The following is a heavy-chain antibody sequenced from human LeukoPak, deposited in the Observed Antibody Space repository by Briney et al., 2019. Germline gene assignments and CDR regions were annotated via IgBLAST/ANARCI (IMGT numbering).Heavy chain of an antibody. D-gene: IGHD3-22*01. CDR1: GFTFTSSA. V-gene: IGHV1-58*01. J-gene: IGHJ4*02. CDR3: AASHSGYAYWGD. Sequence: SVKVSFKASGFTFTSSAVQWVRQARGQRLEWIGWIVVGSGNTNYAQKFKERVTITRDMSTNTAYMDLSSLTSDDTALYYCAASHSGYAYWGDWGQGTLVTVSS. CDR2: IVVGSGNT.